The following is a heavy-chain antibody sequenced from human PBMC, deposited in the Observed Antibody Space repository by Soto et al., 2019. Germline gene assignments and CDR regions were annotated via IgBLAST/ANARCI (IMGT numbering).Heavy chain of an antibody. J-gene: IGHJ4*02. CDR2: ISGSGSST. CDR3: AKVWYGSGTYRYFDY. CDR1: GFTFSSYA. V-gene: IGHV3-23*01. Sequence: LRLSCAASGFTFSSYAMSWVRQAPGKGLEWVSGISGSGSSTYYADSVKGRFTISRDNSKNTLYLQMNSLRAEDTAVYYCAKVWYGSGTYRYFDYWGQGTLVTVSS. D-gene: IGHD3-10*01.